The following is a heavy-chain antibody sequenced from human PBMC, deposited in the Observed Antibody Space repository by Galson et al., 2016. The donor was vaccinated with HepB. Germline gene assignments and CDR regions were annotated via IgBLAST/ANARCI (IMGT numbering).Heavy chain of an antibody. CDR1: GDSVSSNSAG. D-gene: IGHD7-27*01. V-gene: IGHV6-1*01. CDR2: TFYRSNWQN. CDR3: ARSYLLGRGFGW. Sequence: AISGDSVSSNSAGWNWIRQSPSRGLEWLGRTFYRSNWQNDYAESVKSRITINPDTSKNQFSLQLNSVTPEDTAVYYCARSYLLGRGFGWWGQGTLVTVSS. J-gene: IGHJ4*02.